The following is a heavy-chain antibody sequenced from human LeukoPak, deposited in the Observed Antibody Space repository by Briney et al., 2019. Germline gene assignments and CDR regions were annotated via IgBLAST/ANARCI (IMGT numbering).Heavy chain of an antibody. V-gene: IGHV4-34*01. J-gene: IGHJ3*02. CDR1: GGSFSGYY. D-gene: IGHD5-12*01. Sequence: SETLSLTCAVYGGSFSGYYWSWIRQPPGKGLEWIGEINHSGSTNYNPSLKSRVTISVDTSKNQFSLKLSSVTAADTAVYYCARDFSVDSGPPLGAFDIWGQGTMVTVSS. CDR2: INHSGST. CDR3: ARDFSVDSGPPLGAFDI.